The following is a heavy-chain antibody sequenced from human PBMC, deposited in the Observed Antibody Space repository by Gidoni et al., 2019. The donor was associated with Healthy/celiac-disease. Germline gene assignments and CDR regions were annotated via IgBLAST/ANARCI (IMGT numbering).Heavy chain of an antibody. D-gene: IGHD2-15*01. J-gene: IGHJ4*02. CDR2: ISGSGGST. CDR1: GFTVSSYA. CDR3: AKDPSGLPDY. V-gene: IGHV3-23*04. Sequence: EVQLVESGGGLVQPGGFLRLCCAASGFTVSSYAMSWVRQAPGKALEWVSAISGSGGSTYYADSVKGRFTISRDNSKNTLYLQMNRLRAEDTAVYYCAKDPSGLPDYWGQGTLVTVSS.